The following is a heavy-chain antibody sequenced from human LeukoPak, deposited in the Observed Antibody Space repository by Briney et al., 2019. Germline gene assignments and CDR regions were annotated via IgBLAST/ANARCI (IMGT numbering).Heavy chain of an antibody. CDR3: AKDGGSAIPYFDY. D-gene: IGHD1-26*01. CDR2: ISYHGSDK. V-gene: IGHV3-30*18. Sequence: GRSLRLSCAASGFTFRSYGTHWVRQAPGKGLEWVAVISYHGSDKYYADSVKGRFTISRDNSKNTLYLQMNSLRVEDAAVYYCAKDGGSAIPYFDYWGQGTLVTVSS. CDR1: GFTFRSYG. J-gene: IGHJ4*02.